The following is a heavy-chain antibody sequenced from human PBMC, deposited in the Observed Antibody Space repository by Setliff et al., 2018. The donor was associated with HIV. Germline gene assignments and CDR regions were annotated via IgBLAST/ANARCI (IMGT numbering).Heavy chain of an antibody. J-gene: IGHJ2*01. Sequence: SETLSLTCTVSGGSISSGGPGYYWGWVRQPPGGGLEWIGSVYYSGRTYYNPSLESRVSISIDTYMRQFSLTLTAMTAADTAIYYCARKEVIGPRRLYYYLDLWGRGTLVTVSS. D-gene: IGHD6-6*01. CDR2: VYYSGRT. CDR3: ARKEVIGPRRLYYYLDL. CDR1: GGSISSGGPGYY. V-gene: IGHV4-39*07.